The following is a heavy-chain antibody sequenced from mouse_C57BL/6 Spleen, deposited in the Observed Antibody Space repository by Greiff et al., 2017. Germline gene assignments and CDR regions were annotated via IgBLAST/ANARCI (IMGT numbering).Heavy chain of an antibody. CDR3: ARSLDYYGSRDWYFDV. CDR2: ISWDDDK. V-gene: IGHV8-12*01. CDR1: GFSLSTSGMG. Sequence: ESGPGILQSSQTLSLTCSFSGFSLSTSGMGVSWIRQPSGKGLEWLAHISWDDDKRYNPSLKSRLTISKDTSRNQVFLKITSVDTADTATYYCARSLDYYGSRDWYFDVWGTGTTVTVSS. J-gene: IGHJ1*03. D-gene: IGHD1-1*01.